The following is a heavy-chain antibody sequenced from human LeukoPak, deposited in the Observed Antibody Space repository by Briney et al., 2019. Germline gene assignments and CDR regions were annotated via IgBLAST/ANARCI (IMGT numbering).Heavy chain of an antibody. D-gene: IGHD6-6*01. Sequence: ASVKVSCKASGGTFSSYAISWVRQAPGQELEWMGGIIPIFGTANYAQKFQGRVTITTDESTSTAYMELSSLRSEDTAVYYCARDGGSSSFLDYWGQGTLVTVSS. CDR3: ARDGGSSSFLDY. CDR2: IIPIFGTA. CDR1: GGTFSSYA. V-gene: IGHV1-69*05. J-gene: IGHJ4*02.